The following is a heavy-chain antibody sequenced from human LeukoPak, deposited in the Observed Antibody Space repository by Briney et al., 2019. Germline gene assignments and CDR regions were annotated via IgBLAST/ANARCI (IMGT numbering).Heavy chain of an antibody. J-gene: IGHJ4*02. Sequence: PSETLSLTCAVYGGSFSGYYWSWIRQPPGKGLEWIGEINHSGSTNYNPSLKSRVTISVDTSKNQLSLKLSSVTAADTAVYYCASGLTMVRGVIPHYWGQGTLVTVSS. V-gene: IGHV4-34*01. CDR2: INHSGST. D-gene: IGHD3-10*01. CDR3: ASGLTMVRGVIPHY. CDR1: GGSFSGYY.